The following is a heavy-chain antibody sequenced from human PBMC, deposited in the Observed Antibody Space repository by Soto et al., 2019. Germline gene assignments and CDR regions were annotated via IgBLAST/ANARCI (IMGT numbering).Heavy chain of an antibody. J-gene: IGHJ6*02. D-gene: IGHD3-3*01. CDR3: ARRAAHDLDYYGMDV. CDR2: ISAYNGNT. CDR1: GYTFTSYG. Sequence: GASVKVSCKASGYTFTSYGISWVRQAPGQGLEWMGWISAYNGNTNYAQKLQGRVTMTTDTSTSTAYMELRSLRSDDTAVYYCARRAAHDLDYYGMDVWGQGTTVTVSS. V-gene: IGHV1-18*01.